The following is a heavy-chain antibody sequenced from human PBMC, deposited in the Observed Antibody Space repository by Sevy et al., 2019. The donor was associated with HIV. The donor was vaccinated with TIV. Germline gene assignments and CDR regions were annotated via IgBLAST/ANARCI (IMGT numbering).Heavy chain of an antibody. V-gene: IGHV3-13*01. Sequence: GGSLRLSCAASGFTFSSYDMHWVRQATGKGLEWVSAIGTAGDTYYPGSVKGRFTISRENAKNSLYIQMNSLRAGDTAVYYCARQYYYDSSGWYFDLWGRGTLVTVSS. J-gene: IGHJ2*01. D-gene: IGHD3-22*01. CDR3: ARQYYYDSSGWYFDL. CDR1: GFTFSSYD. CDR2: IGTAGDT.